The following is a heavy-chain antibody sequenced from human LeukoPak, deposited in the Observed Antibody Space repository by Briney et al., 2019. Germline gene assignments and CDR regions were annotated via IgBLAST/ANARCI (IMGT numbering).Heavy chain of an antibody. V-gene: IGHV4-59*11. CDR2: LFDSVNT. CDR3: VSGYSSGWYRNEYFQH. D-gene: IGHD6-19*01. CDR1: GGSISSHY. Sequence: SETLSLTCTVSGGSISSHYWSWIRQPPGKGLEWIAYLFDSVNTKDNPSLQSRLTLSADTSKNQFSLRLSSVTAADTAVYYCVSGYSSGWYRNEYFQHWGQGTLVTVSS. J-gene: IGHJ1*01.